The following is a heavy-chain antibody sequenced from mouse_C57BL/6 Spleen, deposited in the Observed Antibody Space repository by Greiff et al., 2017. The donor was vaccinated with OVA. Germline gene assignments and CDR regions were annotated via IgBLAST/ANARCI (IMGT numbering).Heavy chain of an antibody. CDR1: GYTFTDYN. Sequence: VQLKQSGPELVKPGASVKMSCKASGYTFTDYNMHWVKQSHGKSLEWIGYINPNNGGTSYNQKFKGKATLTVNKSSSTAYMELRSLTSEDSAVYYCARSYYVYWYFDVWGTGTTVTVSS. V-gene: IGHV1-22*01. CDR2: INPNNGGT. J-gene: IGHJ1*03. CDR3: ARSYYVYWYFDV. D-gene: IGHD2-10*01.